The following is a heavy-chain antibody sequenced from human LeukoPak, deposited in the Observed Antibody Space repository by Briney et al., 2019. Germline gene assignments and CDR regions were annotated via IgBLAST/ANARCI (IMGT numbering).Heavy chain of an antibody. CDR1: GYTFTGYY. J-gene: IGHJ5*02. Sequence: SVKVSCKASGYTFTGYYMHWVRQAPGQGLEWMGGIIPIFGTANYAQKFQGRVTITADESTSTAYMELSSLRSEDTAVYYCARGAVVTAILIDWFDPWGQGTLVTVSS. V-gene: IGHV1-69*13. D-gene: IGHD2-21*02. CDR3: ARGAVVTAILIDWFDP. CDR2: IIPIFGTA.